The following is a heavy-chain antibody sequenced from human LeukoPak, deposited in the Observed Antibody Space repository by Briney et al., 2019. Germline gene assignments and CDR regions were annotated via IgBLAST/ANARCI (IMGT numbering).Heavy chain of an antibody. D-gene: IGHD3-9*01. CDR1: GGSISSYY. CDR2: IYYSGST. Sequence: SETLSLTCTVSGGSISSYYWSWIRQPPGKGLEWIGHIYYSGSTYYNPSLKSRVTISVDTSKNQFSLKLSSVTAADTAVYYCARVGYDILTGYYTDFDYWGQGTLVTVSS. V-gene: IGHV4-59*12. J-gene: IGHJ4*02. CDR3: ARVGYDILTGYYTDFDY.